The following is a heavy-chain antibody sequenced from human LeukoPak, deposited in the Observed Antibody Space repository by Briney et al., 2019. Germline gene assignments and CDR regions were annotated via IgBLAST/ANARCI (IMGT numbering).Heavy chain of an antibody. D-gene: IGHD6-13*01. CDR1: GFTFSSHA. CDR3: AKDAGEGSGWYYFDY. V-gene: IGHV3-23*01. CDR2: VSTSGATT. J-gene: IGHJ4*02. Sequence: GGFLRLSCAAFGFTFSSHAMNWVRQAPGKGLEWVSTVSTSGATTYYADSVRGRFTISRDNFKNTVYLQMNSLRAEDTAVYYCAKDAGEGSGWYYFDYWGQGTLVTVSS.